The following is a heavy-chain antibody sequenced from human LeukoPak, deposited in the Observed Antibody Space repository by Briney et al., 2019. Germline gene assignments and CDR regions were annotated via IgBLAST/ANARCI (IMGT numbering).Heavy chain of an antibody. CDR1: GDTFTTDY. CDR3: ARSAVRGVTTPYYFDY. Sequence: ASVKVSCKASGDTFTTDYIHWVRQAPGQGLEWMGWISAYNGNTNYAQKLQGRVPMTTDTSTSTAYMELRSLRSDDTAVYYCARSAVRGVTTPYYFDYWGQGTLVTVSS. J-gene: IGHJ4*02. D-gene: IGHD4-17*01. CDR2: ISAYNGNT. V-gene: IGHV1-18*04.